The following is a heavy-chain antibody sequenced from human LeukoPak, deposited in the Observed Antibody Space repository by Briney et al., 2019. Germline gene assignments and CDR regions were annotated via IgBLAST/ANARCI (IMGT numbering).Heavy chain of an antibody. Sequence: GGSLRLSCAASGFTFSSYWMHWVRQAPGKGLVWVSRINSDGSSTSYADPVKGQLTISRDNAKNTLYLQMNSLRIEDTAVYYCASSLYNYGQGFDYWGQGTLVTVSS. V-gene: IGHV3-74*01. CDR2: INSDGSST. J-gene: IGHJ4*02. CDR1: GFTFSSYW. D-gene: IGHD5-18*01. CDR3: ASSLYNYGQGFDY.